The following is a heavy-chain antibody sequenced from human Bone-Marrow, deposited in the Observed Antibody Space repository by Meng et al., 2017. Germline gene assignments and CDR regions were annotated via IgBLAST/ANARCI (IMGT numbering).Heavy chain of an antibody. V-gene: IGHV4-59*12. Sequence: ESLKISCTVSGGSISSYYWSWIRQPPGKGLEWIGYIYYSGSTNYNPSLKSRVTISVDTSKNQFSLKLSSVTAADTAVYYCARGSTMVRAIYYYYYGMDVWGQGTTVTVSS. CDR2: IYYSGST. CDR3: ARGSTMVRAIYYYYYGMDV. D-gene: IGHD3-10*01. J-gene: IGHJ6*02. CDR1: GGSISSYY.